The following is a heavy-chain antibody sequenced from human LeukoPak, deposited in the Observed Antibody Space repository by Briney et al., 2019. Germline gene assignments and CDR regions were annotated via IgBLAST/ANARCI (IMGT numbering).Heavy chain of an antibody. Sequence: PGGSLRLSCAASGFTFSRFAMNWVRQAPGKGLEWVSGISDSGDTYYGDSVKGRFTISRDNSKNTLYLQMNSLRAEDTAVYYCARYDYGRSGFDYWGQGTLVTVSS. J-gene: IGHJ4*02. V-gene: IGHV3-23*01. CDR3: ARYDYGRSGFDY. CDR1: GFTFSRFA. CDR2: ISDSGDT. D-gene: IGHD5-12*01.